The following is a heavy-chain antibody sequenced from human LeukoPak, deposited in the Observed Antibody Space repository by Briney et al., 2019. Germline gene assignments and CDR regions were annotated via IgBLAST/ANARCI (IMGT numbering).Heavy chain of an antibody. D-gene: IGHD4-17*01. CDR2: ISAYNGNT. CDR1: GYTFTSYG. J-gene: IGHJ4*02. Sequence: ASVKVSCKASGYTFTSYGISWVRQAPGQGLEWLGWISAYNGNTNYAQKLQGRVTMTTDTSTSTAYMELRSLRSDDTAVYYCARVHDYGDYFDYWGQGTLVTVSS. CDR3: ARVHDYGDYFDY. V-gene: IGHV1-18*01.